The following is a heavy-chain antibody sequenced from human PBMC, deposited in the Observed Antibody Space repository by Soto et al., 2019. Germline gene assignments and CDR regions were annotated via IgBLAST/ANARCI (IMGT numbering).Heavy chain of an antibody. D-gene: IGHD3-3*02. CDR2: INTLSGDT. CDR3: ARSLLNVILPLAY. J-gene: IGHJ4*02. CDR1: GYTFSGYY. V-gene: IGHV1-2*02. Sequence: QVQLVQSAAEVKKPGASVKVSCKASGYTFSGYYMHWVRQAPGQGLEWMGWINTLSGDTSFPQKFQGRLAMTRDTSIDTAFMEVSRLTSDDTAIYYCARSLLNVILPLAYWGQGTLVSVSS.